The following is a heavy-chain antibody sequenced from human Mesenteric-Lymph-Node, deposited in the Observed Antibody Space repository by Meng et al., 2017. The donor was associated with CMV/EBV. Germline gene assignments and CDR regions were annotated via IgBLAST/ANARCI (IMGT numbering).Heavy chain of an antibody. D-gene: IGHD3/OR15-3a*01. V-gene: IGHV4-39*07. Sequence: SETLSLTCTVSGGSISSSSYYWGWIRQPPGKGLEWIGSIYYSGSTYYNPSLQSRVTISVDTSKNHFSLKLSSVTAADTAMYYCASGYVTFVNYWGQGILVTVSS. CDR3: ASGYVTFVNY. CDR2: IYYSGST. J-gene: IGHJ4*02. CDR1: GGSISSSSYY.